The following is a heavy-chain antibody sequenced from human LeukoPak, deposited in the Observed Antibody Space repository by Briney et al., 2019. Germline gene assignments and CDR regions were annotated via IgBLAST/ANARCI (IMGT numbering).Heavy chain of an antibody. V-gene: IGHV1-69*04. CDR3: ARDSLMAGTGDAFDI. J-gene: IGHJ3*02. D-gene: IGHD6-19*01. Sequence: SVKVSCKASGGTFSSYAISWVRQAPGQGLEWMGRIIPILGIANYAQKFQGRVTITADKSTSTAYMELSSLRSEDTAVYYCARDSLMAGTGDAFDIWGQGTMVTVSS. CDR2: IIPILGIA. CDR1: GGTFSSYA.